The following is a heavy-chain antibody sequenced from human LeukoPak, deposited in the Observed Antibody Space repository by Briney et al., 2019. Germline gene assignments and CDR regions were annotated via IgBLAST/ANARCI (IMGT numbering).Heavy chain of an antibody. Sequence: SVKVSCKAYGGTFSSYAISWVRQAPGQGLEWMGGIIPIFGTANYAQKFQGRVTITADESTSRAYMELSSLRSEDTAVYYCARAQRRLWDSSGAFDYWGQGTLVTVSS. CDR1: GGTFSSYA. J-gene: IGHJ4*02. CDR3: ARAQRRLWDSSGAFDY. D-gene: IGHD3-22*01. V-gene: IGHV1-69*13. CDR2: IIPIFGTA.